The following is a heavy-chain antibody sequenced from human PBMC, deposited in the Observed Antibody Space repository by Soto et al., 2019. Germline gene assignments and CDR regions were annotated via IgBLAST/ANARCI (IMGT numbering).Heavy chain of an antibody. Sequence: ASVKVSCKASGYTFTNYDINWVRQAAGQGLEWMGWMNPDSENTGYAQKFQGRVSMTRNTSTSTAYMELSSLRPEDTAVYYCARGNYNYGYQEFDYGGQGALVTVSS. V-gene: IGHV1-8*01. CDR2: MNPDSENT. D-gene: IGHD3-10*01. CDR3: ARGNYNYGYQEFDY. CDR1: GYTFTNYD. J-gene: IGHJ4*02.